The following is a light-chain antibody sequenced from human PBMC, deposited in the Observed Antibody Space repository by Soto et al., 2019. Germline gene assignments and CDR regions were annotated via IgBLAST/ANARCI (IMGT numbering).Light chain of an antibody. V-gene: IGLV2-14*01. J-gene: IGLJ1*01. CDR3: SSFTGSRAYV. CDR2: EVS. Sequence: QSVLTQPPSVSGSPGQSITISCTGTSSDVGGYNYVSWYQQQSGKAPKLMIHEVSNRPSGVSNRFSGSKSGNTASLTISGLQAEDEADYYCSSFTGSRAYVFGTGTKVTVL. CDR1: SSDVGGYNY.